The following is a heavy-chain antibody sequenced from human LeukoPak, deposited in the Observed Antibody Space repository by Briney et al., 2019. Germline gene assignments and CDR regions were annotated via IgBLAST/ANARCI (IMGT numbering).Heavy chain of an antibody. Sequence: PSATLSLTCTVAGGSISSSSYYWGWIRQPPGKGLEWIGYIYYSGSTNYNPSLKSRVTISVDTSKNQFSLKLSSVTAADTAVYYCARAGYCSSTSCIYYYYYMDVWGQGTTVTVSS. CDR1: GGSISSSSYY. V-gene: IGHV4-61*05. CDR3: ARAGYCSSTSCIYYYYYMDV. CDR2: IYYSGST. J-gene: IGHJ6*03. D-gene: IGHD2-2*01.